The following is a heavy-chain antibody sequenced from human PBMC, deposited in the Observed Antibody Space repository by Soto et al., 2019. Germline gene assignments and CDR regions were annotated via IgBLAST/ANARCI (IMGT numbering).Heavy chain of an antibody. V-gene: IGHV3-21*01. CDR3: ARDPAWGSLDY. Sequence: GGSLRLSCAASGFTFSSYSMNWVRQAPGKGLEWVASISSSRSYIYYADSVKGRFTVSRDNAKNSLYLQMNSLRVEDTALYYCARDPAWGSLDYWGLGTLVTVSS. CDR1: GFTFSSYS. CDR2: ISSSRSYI. D-gene: IGHD7-27*01. J-gene: IGHJ4*02.